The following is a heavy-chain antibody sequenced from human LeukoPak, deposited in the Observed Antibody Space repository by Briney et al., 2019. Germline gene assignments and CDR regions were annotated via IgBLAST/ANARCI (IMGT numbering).Heavy chain of an antibody. Sequence: PSETLSLTCTVSGGSISSYYGSLIRQPPGQGLEWLGYIFYSASTNYNPSLKSRVTISVDTSKNQFSLKLSSVTAADTAVYYCARLGYCSGGSCYRKYYYYGMDVWGQGTTVTVSS. CDR3: ARLGYCSGGSCYRKYYYYGMDV. CDR2: IFYSAST. CDR1: GGSISSYY. D-gene: IGHD2-15*01. V-gene: IGHV4-59*01. J-gene: IGHJ6*02.